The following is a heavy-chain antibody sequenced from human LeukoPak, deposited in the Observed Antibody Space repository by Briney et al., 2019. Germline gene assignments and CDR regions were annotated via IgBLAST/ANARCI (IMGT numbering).Heavy chain of an antibody. CDR1: GFTFSDYY. J-gene: IGHJ5*02. CDR3: TRVAQSGPTGWFDP. D-gene: IGHD1-1*01. Sequence: GGSLRLSCAASGFTFSDYYMSWIRQAPGKGLEWVSSISSTGSYIYYADSVKGRFTISRDNPGNVVYLQMDSLRAEDTAVYYCTRVAQSGPTGWFDPWGQGTLVTVSS. CDR2: ISSTGSYI. V-gene: IGHV3-11*04.